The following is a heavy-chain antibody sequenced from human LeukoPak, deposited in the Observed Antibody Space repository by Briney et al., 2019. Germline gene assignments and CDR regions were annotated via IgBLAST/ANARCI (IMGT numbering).Heavy chain of an antibody. CDR3: AKGPLADRNYFFDR. CDR2: IIGSGADT. Sequence: GGSLRLSCAASGFKFSTYAMSWVRQAPGKGLEWVSLIIGSGADTSYADSVKGRFTISRDNSRSTLYLEMNTLRDDDTVRYYCAKGPLADRNYFFDRWGQGTLVTVSS. V-gene: IGHV3-23*01. D-gene: IGHD4-11*01. CDR1: GFKFSTYA. J-gene: IGHJ5*02.